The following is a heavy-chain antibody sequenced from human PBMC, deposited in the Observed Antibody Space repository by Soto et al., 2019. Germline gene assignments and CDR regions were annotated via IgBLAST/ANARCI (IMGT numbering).Heavy chain of an antibody. CDR2: IYYSGST. CDR3: ARLNWKDGSWY. J-gene: IGHJ4*02. CDR1: GGSISSYY. V-gene: IGHV4-59*01. Sequence: SETLSLTCTVSGGSISSYYWNWIRQPPGKGLEWIGYIYYSGSTNYNPSLKSRVTISIDTSKNQFSLKLSSVTAADTAVYYCARLNWKDGSWYWGQGNLVTVSS. D-gene: IGHD1-1*01.